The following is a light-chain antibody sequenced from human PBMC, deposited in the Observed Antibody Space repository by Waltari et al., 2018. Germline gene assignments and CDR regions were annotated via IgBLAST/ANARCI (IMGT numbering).Light chain of an antibody. V-gene: IGLV2-11*01. Sequence: QSALTQPRSVSGSPGPSVTISCPGTSSDVGGYNYVSWYQQHPDKAPKLIIYDINKRPSGVPDRFSGSKSGNTASLTISGLQAEDEADYYCCSYVGSNIYWVFGGGTKLTVL. CDR1: SSDVGGYNY. CDR3: CSYVGSNIYWV. CDR2: DIN. J-gene: IGLJ3*02.